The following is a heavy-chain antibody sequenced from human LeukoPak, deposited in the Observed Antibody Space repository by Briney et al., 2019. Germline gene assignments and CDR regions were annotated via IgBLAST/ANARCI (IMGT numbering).Heavy chain of an antibody. V-gene: IGHV3-21*05. D-gene: IGHD3-10*01. J-gene: IGHJ4*02. Sequence: GGSLRLSCAASGFTFSSYSMNWVRQAPGKGLEWVSYISSSSSYTNYADSVKGRFTISRDNAKNSLYLQMNSLRAEDTAVYYCARYYYGSGSYDYWGQGTLVTVSS. CDR1: GFTFSSYS. CDR3: ARYYYGSGSYDY. CDR2: ISSSSSYT.